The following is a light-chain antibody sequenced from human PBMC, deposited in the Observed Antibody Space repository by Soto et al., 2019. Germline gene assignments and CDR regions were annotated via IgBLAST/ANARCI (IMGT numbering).Light chain of an antibody. V-gene: IGKV1-27*01. CDR1: QGIRNF. J-gene: IGKJ3*01. Sequence: DIQMTQSPTSLSASVGDRVTITCRASQGIRNFVAWYQQKPGQAPKLLIYAASTLQSGVPSRFSGSGSGTDFNLTCNSLQPEDVAPYSWPKYRRVPVFGPGTTVEIK. CDR3: PKYRRVPV. CDR2: AAS.